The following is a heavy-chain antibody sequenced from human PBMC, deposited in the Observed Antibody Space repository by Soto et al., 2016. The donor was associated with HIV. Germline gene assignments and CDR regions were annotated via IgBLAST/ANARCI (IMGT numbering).Heavy chain of an antibody. Sequence: EVQLVESGEAWSSLGSLRLSCAASGFTFSYYWMTWVRQAPGKGLEWVANIKQDGSEKYYVDSVKGRFTISRDNPKNSLYLQMNSLRAEDTAVYYCMVETVAAINYWGQGTLVTVSS. CDR2: IKQDGSEK. D-gene: IGHD2-2*02. J-gene: IGHJ4*02. CDR3: MVETVAAINY. CDR1: GFTFSYYW. V-gene: IGHV3-7*02.